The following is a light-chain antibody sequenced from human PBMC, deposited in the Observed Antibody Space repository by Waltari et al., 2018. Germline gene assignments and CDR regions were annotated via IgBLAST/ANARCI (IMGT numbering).Light chain of an antibody. CDR1: SSDVGGHNH. CDR2: DVS. J-gene: IGLJ1*01. CDR3: SSYTSSSTRV. Sequence: QSTLTQPASVSGYPGQSITISCTATSSDVGGHNHVSWYHQHPGKAPKLGIYDVSSRPSGVSNRFSGSKSGNTASLTIYGIQAEDEADYYCSSYTSSSTRVFETGTRVTVL. V-gene: IGLV2-14*03.